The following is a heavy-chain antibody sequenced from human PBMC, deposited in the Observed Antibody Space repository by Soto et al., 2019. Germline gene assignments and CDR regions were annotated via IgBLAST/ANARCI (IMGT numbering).Heavy chain of an antibody. CDR1: RYNVQSYW. J-gene: IGHJ4*02. V-gene: IGHV5-51*01. Sequence: CCTACRYNVQSYWIGWVRQINGKGLEWMGIIYPGDSDTKYGPSFQGQVTISADKSISTAFLQWNSLKASDTAMYYCAREVYYDFWSGFNAHPYYFDYWGQGTLVTVSS. CDR3: AREVYYDFWSGFNAHPYYFDY. D-gene: IGHD3-3*01. CDR2: IYPGDSDT.